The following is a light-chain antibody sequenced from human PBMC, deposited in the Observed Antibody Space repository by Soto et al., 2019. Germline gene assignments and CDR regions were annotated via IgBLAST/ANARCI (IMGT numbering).Light chain of an antibody. CDR2: GSS. CDR3: QQYGSSPPYT. Sequence: EVVLTQSPGTLSLSPGERATLSCRASQSVSNNYFAWYQQKPGQAPRLLIFGSSDSAAGIPDRFSGSGSGRDFTLTISRLEPEDFAVYYCQQYGSSPPYTFGQGTKLEIK. CDR1: QSVSNNY. J-gene: IGKJ2*01. V-gene: IGKV3-20*01.